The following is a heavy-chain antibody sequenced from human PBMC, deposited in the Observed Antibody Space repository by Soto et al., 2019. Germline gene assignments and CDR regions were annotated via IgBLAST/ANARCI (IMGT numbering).Heavy chain of an antibody. CDR1: GGSVSSNTAA. D-gene: IGHD6-19*01. CDR3: ARGEAGSGFDL. CDR2: TYYRSNWRH. V-gene: IGHV6-1*01. Sequence: SQTLSLTCAISGGSVSSNTAAWNWIRSSPSRGLEWLGRTYYRSNWRHDYAVSVKSRITVNPDTSKNHFSLQLNSVTPDDTAVYYCARGEAGSGFDLWGQGTLVTVSS. J-gene: IGHJ4*02.